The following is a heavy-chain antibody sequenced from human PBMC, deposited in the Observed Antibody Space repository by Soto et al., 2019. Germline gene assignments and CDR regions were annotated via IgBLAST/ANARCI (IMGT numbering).Heavy chain of an antibody. CDR1: GGSISSTIYY. CDR2: INYSGNI. J-gene: IGHJ4*02. Sequence: QLQLQESGPGLVKPSETLSLTCSVSGGSISSTIYYWGWIRQPPGKGLEWIGSINYSGNIYYNPSLKSRVTISVDTSKNQFSLKLSSVTAADTAVYYCARRNRADTSEHFSDYWGQGTLVTVSS. V-gene: IGHV4-39*01. D-gene: IGHD3-22*01. CDR3: ARRNRADTSEHFSDY.